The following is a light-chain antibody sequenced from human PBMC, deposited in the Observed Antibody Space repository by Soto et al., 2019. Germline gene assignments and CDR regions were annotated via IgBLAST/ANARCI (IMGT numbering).Light chain of an antibody. Sequence: EIVLTQSPGTLSLSPGERATLSCRASQSVSSSYLAWYQQKPGQAPRLLIYGASSRATGIPDRFSGSGSGTDFTLAISRMEPGDLAVYYCQQYGSSPVTFGQGTKLEIK. CDR3: QQYGSSPVT. J-gene: IGKJ2*01. V-gene: IGKV3-20*01. CDR1: QSVSSSY. CDR2: GAS.